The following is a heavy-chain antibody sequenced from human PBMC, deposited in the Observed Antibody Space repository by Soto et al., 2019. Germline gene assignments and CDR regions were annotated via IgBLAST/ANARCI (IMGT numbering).Heavy chain of an antibody. J-gene: IGHJ4*02. CDR2: IYPGDSDT. V-gene: IGHV5-51*01. Sequence: GESLKISCKGSGYSFTSYWIGWVRQRPGKGLEWMGIIYPGDSDTRYSPSFQGQVTISADKSISTAYLQWSSLRSEDTAVYYCVKGKARILTGYYMPCYFDYWGQGTLVTVSS. CDR3: VKGKARILTGYYMPCYFDY. D-gene: IGHD3-9*01. CDR1: GYSFTSYW.